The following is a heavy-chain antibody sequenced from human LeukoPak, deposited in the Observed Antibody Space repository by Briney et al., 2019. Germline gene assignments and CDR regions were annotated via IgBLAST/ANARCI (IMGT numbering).Heavy chain of an antibody. V-gene: IGHV3-23*01. D-gene: IGHD2-2*02. Sequence: GGSLRLSCAASGLTFSTSAMSWVRQAPGKGLEWVSAISGSGGSTYYAGSVKGRLTISRETSKNTLYLQMTSLRTEDTAVYYCAKDRHCSSTSCFTFDYWGQGTLVTVSS. CDR1: GLTFSTSA. J-gene: IGHJ4*02. CDR2: ISGSGGST. CDR3: AKDRHCSSTSCFTFDY.